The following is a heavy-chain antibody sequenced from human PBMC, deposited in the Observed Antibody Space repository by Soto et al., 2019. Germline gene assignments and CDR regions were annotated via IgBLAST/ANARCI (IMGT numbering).Heavy chain of an antibody. J-gene: IGHJ6*02. CDR3: ASVPGSPGYHGLDV. V-gene: IGHV3-7*03. Sequence: VGSLRLSCAASGLTFSKDWMTWFRQAPGKGLEWVANIKHDGSEQYYVGSVKGRFAISRDNAKNSLFLQMNSLRAEDTAVYYCASVPGSPGYHGLDVWGQGTTVTVSS. D-gene: IGHD5-12*01. CDR1: GLTFSKDW. CDR2: IKHDGSEQ.